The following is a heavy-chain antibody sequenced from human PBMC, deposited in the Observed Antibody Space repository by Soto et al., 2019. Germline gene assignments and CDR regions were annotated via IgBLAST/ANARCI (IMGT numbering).Heavy chain of an antibody. V-gene: IGHV3-30*18. J-gene: IGHJ6*02. CDR3: AKEPIYFGPGSCLSYYYSGLEV. CDR2: TLHDESIS. CDR1: GFILSSYA. D-gene: IGHD3-10*01. Sequence: PAGSMRLSCASSGFILSSYAMPWVRQAPGKGLEWVTLTLHDESISYYTESVKGRFTISRDMSKNTLYLQMNSLRPEDTAIYYFAKEPIYFGPGSCLSYYYSGLEVLVQGTSVTVSS.